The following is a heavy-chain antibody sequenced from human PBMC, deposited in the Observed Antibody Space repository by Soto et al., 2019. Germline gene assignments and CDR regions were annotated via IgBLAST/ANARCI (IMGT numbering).Heavy chain of an antibody. CDR2: IYPGDSDT. V-gene: IGHV5-51*01. CDR1: GYSFTSYW. J-gene: IGHJ5*02. Sequence: PGESLKISCKGSGYSFTSYWIGWVRHMPGKGLEWMGIIYPGDSDTRYSPSFQGQVTISVDKSKNQFSLKLSSVTAADTAVYYCARGRDYGLATTWGQGTLVTVSS. D-gene: IGHD4-17*01. CDR3: ARGRDYGLATT.